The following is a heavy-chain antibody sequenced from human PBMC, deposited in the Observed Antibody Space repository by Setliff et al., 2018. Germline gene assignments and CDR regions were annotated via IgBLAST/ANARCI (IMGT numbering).Heavy chain of an antibody. CDR3: AKGGTYRYFDF. CDR2: IYSGGTT. J-gene: IGHJ4*02. D-gene: IGHD1-1*01. CDR1: GDSMNSGVYY. Sequence: SETLSLTCKVSGDSMNSGVYYWAWIRQPPGKGLEWIGRIYSGGTTYYNSSLKSRVTISVDTSKNQFSLKLTSVTAADTAFYFCAKGGTYRYFDFWGQGTLVTVSS. V-gene: IGHV4-39*07.